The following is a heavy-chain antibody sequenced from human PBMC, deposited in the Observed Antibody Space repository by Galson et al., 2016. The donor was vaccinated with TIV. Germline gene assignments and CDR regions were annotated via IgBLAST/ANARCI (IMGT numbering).Heavy chain of an antibody. CDR2: ISYYGSDK. V-gene: IGHV3-30-3*01. D-gene: IGHD4-11*01. Sequence: GLEWVALISYYGSDKYYADSVKGRFTISRDNSKNTLYLQMNNLRAEDTAVYYCARGDYPATVTTYYYYGMDVWGQGTTVTVSS. CDR3: ARGDYPATVTTYYYYGMDV. J-gene: IGHJ6*02.